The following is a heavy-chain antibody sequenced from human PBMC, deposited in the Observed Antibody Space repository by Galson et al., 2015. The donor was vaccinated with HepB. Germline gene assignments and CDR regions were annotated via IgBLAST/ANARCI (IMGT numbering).Heavy chain of an antibody. J-gene: IGHJ4*02. CDR3: AKDISAGAGSLDY. CDR1: GFRFDDYG. V-gene: IGHV3-9*01. CDR2: ISWNSGNI. Sequence: SLRLSCAASGFRFDDYGMHWVRQAPGKGLEWVSGISWNSGNIGYVDSVKGRFTISSDNAKNSLYLQMNSLRAEDTALYYCAKDISAGAGSLDYWGQGTLVTVSS. D-gene: IGHD6-19*01.